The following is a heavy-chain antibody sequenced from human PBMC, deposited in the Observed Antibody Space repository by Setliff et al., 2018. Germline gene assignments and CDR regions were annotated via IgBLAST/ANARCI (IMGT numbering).Heavy chain of an antibody. V-gene: IGHV7-4-1*02. Sequence: ASVKVSCKASGYTFNNYAIDWVRQAPGQGLEWMGWINTNTGNPTYAQGFTGRFVFSLDTSVSTAYLQISGLKAEDTAVYYCASCTTANCFVVGHWFDPWGQGTLFTVSS. CDR3: ASCTTANCFVVGHWFDP. CDR2: INTNTGNP. J-gene: IGHJ5*02. CDR1: GYTFNNYA. D-gene: IGHD2-2*01.